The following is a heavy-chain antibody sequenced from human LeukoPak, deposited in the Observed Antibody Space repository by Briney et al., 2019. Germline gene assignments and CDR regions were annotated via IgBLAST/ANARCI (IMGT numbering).Heavy chain of an antibody. CDR1: GFTFSSFG. Sequence: GGSLRLSCAASGFTFSSFGMHWVRQRPGKGLEWVAFIRNDGSTKYYADSVKGRFTISRDNAKNTVYLQMSSLRPEDTALYHCAKKRRIATDSSDSFDSWGQGTLVTVSS. CDR3: AKKRRIATDSSDSFDS. V-gene: IGHV3-30*02. CDR2: IRNDGSTK. J-gene: IGHJ4*02. D-gene: IGHD3-22*01.